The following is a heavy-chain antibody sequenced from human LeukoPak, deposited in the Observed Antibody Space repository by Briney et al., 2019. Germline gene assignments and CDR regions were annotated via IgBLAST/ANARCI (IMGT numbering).Heavy chain of an antibody. CDR2: IYPGDSDT. Sequence: GESLKISCKGSGYNFATYWIGWVRQMPGKGLEWMGIIYPGDSDTRYSPSFQGQVTISADKSITTAYLQWSSLKASDTAMYYCARHRRPMVRGVMSGFDPWGQGTLVTVSS. CDR3: ARHRRPMVRGVMSGFDP. D-gene: IGHD3-10*01. J-gene: IGHJ5*02. V-gene: IGHV5-51*01. CDR1: GYNFATYW.